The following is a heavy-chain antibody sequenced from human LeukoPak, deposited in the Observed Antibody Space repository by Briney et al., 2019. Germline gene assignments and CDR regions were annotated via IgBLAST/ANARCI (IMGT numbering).Heavy chain of an antibody. D-gene: IGHD6-6*01. CDR1: GFTFSSYA. J-gene: IGHJ4*02. V-gene: IGHV3-30-3*01. CDR3: ARVQQLVPYFDY. CDR2: ISYDGSNK. Sequence: PGGSLRLSCAASGFTFSSYAMHWVRQAPGKGLEWVAVISYDGSNKYYADSVKGRFTISRDNSKNTLYLQMNSLRAEDTAVYYCARVQQLVPYFDYWGQGTLVTVSS.